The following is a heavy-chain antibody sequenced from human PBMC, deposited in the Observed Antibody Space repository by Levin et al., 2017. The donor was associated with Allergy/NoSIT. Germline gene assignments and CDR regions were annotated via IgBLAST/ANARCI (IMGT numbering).Heavy chain of an antibody. CDR1: GFTFDDYA. J-gene: IGHJ6*02. CDR3: AKDMGGIRGHLGYYYGMDV. V-gene: IGHV3-9*01. Sequence: GGSLRLSCAASGFTFDDYAMHWVRQAPGKGLEWVSGISWNSGSIGYADSVKGRFTISRDNAKNSLYLQMNSLRAEDTALYYCAKDMGGIRGHLGYYYGMDVWGQGTTVTVSS. CDR2: ISWNSGSI. D-gene: IGHD3-16*01.